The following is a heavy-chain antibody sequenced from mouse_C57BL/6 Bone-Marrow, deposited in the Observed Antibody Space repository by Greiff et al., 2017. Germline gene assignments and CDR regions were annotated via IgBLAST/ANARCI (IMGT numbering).Heavy chain of an antibody. V-gene: IGHV5-6*02. J-gene: IGHJ2*01. CDR2: ISSGGSYT. D-gene: IGHD1-3*01. CDR1: GFHFSSYG. Sequence: EVKLVESGGDLVKPGGSLKLSCAASGFHFSSYGMSWVRQTPDKRLEWVATISSGGSYTYYPDSVKGRFTISRDNTKNTMYLQMSSLKSEDTAMYYCARLKGYFDYGGQGNTLTVSS. CDR3: ARLKGYFDY.